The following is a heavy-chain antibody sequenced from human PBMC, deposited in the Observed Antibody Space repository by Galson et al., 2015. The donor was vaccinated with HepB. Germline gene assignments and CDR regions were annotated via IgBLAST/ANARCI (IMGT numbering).Heavy chain of an antibody. CDR2: ISGTGTYT. D-gene: IGHD2-15*01. V-gene: IGHV3-23*01. CDR3: ARDPSGVARPRWFDP. CDR1: GFTMNNYA. Sequence: SLRLSCAASGFTMNNYAMSWVRQAPGKGLEWVSGISGTGTYTYYADSVKGRFTISRDDSKSTVYLQMNSLRAEDTALYYCARDPSGVARPRWFDPWGQGTPVTVSS. J-gene: IGHJ5*02.